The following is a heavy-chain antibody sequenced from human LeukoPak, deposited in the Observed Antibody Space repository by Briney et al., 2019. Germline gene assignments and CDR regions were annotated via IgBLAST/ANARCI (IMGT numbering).Heavy chain of an antibody. CDR1: GYTFTSYA. CDR2: INAGNGNT. V-gene: IGHV1-3*01. Sequence: GASVKVSCKASGYTFTSYAMHWVRQAPGQRLEWMGWINAGNGNTKYSQKFQGRVTITRDTSASTAYMELSSLRSEGTAVYYCARSAEYSSGWYASPPYGMDVWGQGTTVTVSS. CDR3: ARSAEYSSGWYASPPYGMDV. D-gene: IGHD6-19*01. J-gene: IGHJ6*02.